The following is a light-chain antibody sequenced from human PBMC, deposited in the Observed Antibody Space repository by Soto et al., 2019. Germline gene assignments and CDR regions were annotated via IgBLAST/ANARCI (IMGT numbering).Light chain of an antibody. CDR1: QSISTW. CDR3: QQYNSYSRP. V-gene: IGKV1-5*03. CDR2: KAS. J-gene: IGKJ1*01. Sequence: DIQMTQSPSTLSASVGDRVTITCRASQSISTWLAWYQQKPGKAPKVLIYKASSLESGVPSRFSGSGSGTEFTLTISSLQPDDFATYYCQQYNSYSRPFGQVTKVDIK.